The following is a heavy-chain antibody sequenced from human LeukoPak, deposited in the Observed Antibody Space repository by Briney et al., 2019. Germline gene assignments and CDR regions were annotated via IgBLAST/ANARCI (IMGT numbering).Heavy chain of an antibody. CDR1: GFTVNTKY. CDR2: IYSGGST. J-gene: IGHJ3*02. D-gene: IGHD3-3*01. V-gene: IGHV3-66*02. Sequence: GGSLRLSCAASGFTVNTKYMSWVRQAPGKGLEWVSLIYSGGSTYYADSVKGRITISRDNSKNTLYLQMNSLRAEDTAVYYCASYYLEWLFGWAFDIWGQGTMVSVFS. CDR3: ASYYLEWLFGWAFDI.